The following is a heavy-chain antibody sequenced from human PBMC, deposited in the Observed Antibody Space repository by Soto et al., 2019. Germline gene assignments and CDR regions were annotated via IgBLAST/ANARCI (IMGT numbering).Heavy chain of an antibody. CDR3: ARERYGDLYYFDY. CDR2: IYYSGST. CDR1: GGSISTGGYY. D-gene: IGHD4-17*01. J-gene: IGHJ4*02. Sequence: QVQLQESGPGLVKPSQTLSLTCTVSGGSISTGGYYWSWIRQHPGKGLEWIGYIYYSGSTYYNPSLKSRVTISVDTSKNQFSLKLSSVTAADTAVYYCARERYGDLYYFDYWGQGTLVTVSS. V-gene: IGHV4-31*03.